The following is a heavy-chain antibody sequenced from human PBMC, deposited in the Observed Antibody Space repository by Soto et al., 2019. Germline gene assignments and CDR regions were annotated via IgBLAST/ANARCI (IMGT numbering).Heavy chain of an antibody. CDR1: GFTVSNHY. V-gene: IGHV3-66*01. Sequence: GESLKISCAASGFTVSNHYMAWVRQAPGKGLAWVSVIHTGGSTYYADSVKGRFSISRDNSKNTLYLQMSSLRAEDTAVYYCARDFYDLSYKFDYWGQGTLVTVPQ. CDR2: IHTGGST. J-gene: IGHJ4*02. D-gene: IGHD3-3*01. CDR3: ARDFYDLSYKFDY.